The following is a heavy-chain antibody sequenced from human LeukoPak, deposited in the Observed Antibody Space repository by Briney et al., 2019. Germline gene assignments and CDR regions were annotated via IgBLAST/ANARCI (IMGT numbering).Heavy chain of an antibody. CDR2: ISGSGDST. V-gene: IGHV3-23*01. CDR3: TTDFLDNVDTAMADAFDI. CDR1: GFTVTTYA. D-gene: IGHD5-18*01. Sequence: QSGGSLRLSCAASGFTVTTYAMSWVRQAPGKGLEWVSGISGSGDSTYYADSVKGRFTISRDTSKNTLYLQMNSLKTEDTAVYYCTTDFLDNVDTAMADAFDIWGQGTMVTVSS. J-gene: IGHJ3*02.